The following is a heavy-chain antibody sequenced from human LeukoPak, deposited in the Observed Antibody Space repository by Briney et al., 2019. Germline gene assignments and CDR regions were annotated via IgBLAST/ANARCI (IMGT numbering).Heavy chain of an antibody. CDR3: ARAGDFYNY. V-gene: IGHV1-18*01. CDR2: ISAYNGNT. J-gene: IGHJ4*02. CDR1: GYTFTSYD. D-gene: IGHD2-21*01. Sequence: ASVKVSCKASGYTFTSYDINWVRQATGQGLEWMGWISAYNGNTNYAQKFQGRVTMTTDTSTNTAYMELRSLISDDTAMYYCARAGDFYNYWGQGTLVTVSS.